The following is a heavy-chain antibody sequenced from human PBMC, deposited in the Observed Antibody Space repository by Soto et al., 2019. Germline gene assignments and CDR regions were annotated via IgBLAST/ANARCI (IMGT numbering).Heavy chain of an antibody. CDR2: VGSSGNTK. Sequence: GGSLRLSCAASGFTLSSSEMDWVRQAPGKGLEWVSYVGSSGNTKYYADSVKGRFTISRDNAKNSLYLQMNSLRAEDTAVYYCARGLEYYFKPGVFDIWGQGTMVTVSS. V-gene: IGHV3-48*03. D-gene: IGHD1-26*01. J-gene: IGHJ3*02. CDR1: GFTLSSSE. CDR3: ARGLEYYFKPGVFDI.